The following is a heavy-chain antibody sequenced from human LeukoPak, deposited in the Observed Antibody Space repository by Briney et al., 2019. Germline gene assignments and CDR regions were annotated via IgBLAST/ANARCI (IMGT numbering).Heavy chain of an antibody. Sequence: SVKVSCKASGGTFSSYAISWVRQAPGQRLEWMGGIIPIFGTANYAQKFQGRVTITADKSTSTAYMELSSLRSEDTAVYYCARVGQPYPWFDPWGQGTLVTVSS. CDR2: IIPIFGTA. V-gene: IGHV1-69*06. CDR3: ARVGQPYPWFDP. J-gene: IGHJ5*02. D-gene: IGHD5-18*01. CDR1: GGTFSSYA.